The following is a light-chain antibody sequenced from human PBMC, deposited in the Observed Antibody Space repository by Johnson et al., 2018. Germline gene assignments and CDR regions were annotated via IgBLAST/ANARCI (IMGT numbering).Light chain of an antibody. CDR2: ENN. CDR3: GTWDSSLSAGNV. Sequence: QSVLTQPPSVSAAPGQKVTISCSGSSYNIGNNYVSWYQQLPGTAPKLLIYENNKRPSGIPDRFSGSKSGTSATLGITGLQTGDEADYYCGTWDSSLSAGNVFGTVTKVTVL. CDR1: SYNIGNNY. J-gene: IGLJ1*01. V-gene: IGLV1-51*02.